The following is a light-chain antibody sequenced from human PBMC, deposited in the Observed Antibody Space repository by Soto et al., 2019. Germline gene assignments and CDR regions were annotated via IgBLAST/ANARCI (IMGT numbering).Light chain of an antibody. V-gene: IGKV3-15*01. CDR1: QSVSSN. CDR3: QQYNNWPT. J-gene: IGKJ1*01. Sequence: EIVMTQSPATLSVSPGERATLSCRAGQSVSSNLAWYQQKPGQAPRLLIYGASTRATGIPARFSGSGSGTEFTLTISSLQSEDFTVYYRQQYNNWPTFGQGTKVEIK. CDR2: GAS.